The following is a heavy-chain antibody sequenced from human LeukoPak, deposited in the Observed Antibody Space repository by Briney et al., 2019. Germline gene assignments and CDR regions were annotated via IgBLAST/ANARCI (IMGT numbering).Heavy chain of an antibody. V-gene: IGHV4-59*01. CDR2: IYYSGST. CDR1: GGSISSYY. CDR3: AREGYDSSGYYALDY. Sequence: TSETLSLTCTVSGGSISSYYWSWIRQPPGKGLEWIGYIYYSGSTNYNPSLKSRVTISVDTSKNQFSLKLSSVTAADTAVYYCAREGYDSSGYYALDYWGQGTLVTVSS. D-gene: IGHD3-22*01. J-gene: IGHJ4*02.